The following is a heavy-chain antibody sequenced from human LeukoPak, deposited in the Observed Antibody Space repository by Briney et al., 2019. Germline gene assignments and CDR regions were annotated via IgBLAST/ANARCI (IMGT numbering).Heavy chain of an antibody. CDR3: ARQTGGWFGYYFDY. CDR1: GGSISSYY. D-gene: IGHD3-10*01. J-gene: IGHJ4*02. CDR2: IYYSGST. Sequence: SETLSLTCTVSGGSISSYYWSWIRQPPGKGLEWIGYIYYSGSTNYNPSLKSRVTISVDTSKNQFSLKLSSVTAADTAVYYCARQTGGWFGYYFDYWGQGTLVTVSS. V-gene: IGHV4-59*08.